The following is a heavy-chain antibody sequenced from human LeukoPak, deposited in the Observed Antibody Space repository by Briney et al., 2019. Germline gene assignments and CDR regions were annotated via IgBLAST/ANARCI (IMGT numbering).Heavy chain of an antibody. CDR1: GFTFSSYA. Sequence: PGRSLRLSCAASGFTFSSYAMHWVRQAPGKGLEWVAVISYDGSNKYYADSVKGRFTISRDNSKNTLYLQMNSLRAEDTAVYYRARGVVATFFDYWGQGTLVTVSS. D-gene: IGHD2-15*01. J-gene: IGHJ4*02. V-gene: IGHV3-30-3*01. CDR2: ISYDGSNK. CDR3: ARGVVATFFDY.